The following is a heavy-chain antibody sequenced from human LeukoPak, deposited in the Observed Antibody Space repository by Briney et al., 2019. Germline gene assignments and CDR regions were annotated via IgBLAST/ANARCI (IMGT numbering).Heavy chain of an antibody. Sequence: GSLRLSCAASGFTFSSYGMSWIRQPPGQGLEWSGSINYSGSTYYNPSLKSRVNISVDTSKNQFSLKLSSVTAADTGVYYCARTGVVVAATQVSKWGRGTLVTVSS. CDR2: INYSGST. V-gene: IGHV4-38-2*01. J-gene: IGHJ4*02. CDR3: ARTGVVVAATQVSK. D-gene: IGHD2-15*01. CDR1: GFTFSSYG.